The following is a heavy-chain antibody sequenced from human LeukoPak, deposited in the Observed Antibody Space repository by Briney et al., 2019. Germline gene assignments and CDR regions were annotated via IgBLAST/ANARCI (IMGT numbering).Heavy chain of an antibody. D-gene: IGHD3-9*01. CDR2: IRPTDGRT. J-gene: IGHJ5*02. CDR3: TRAINSWFDP. CDR1: GYTFINHY. V-gene: IGHV1-46*01. Sequence: ASVKISCKPSGYTFINHYIHWVRQAPGQGLEWMGVIRPTDGRTSYAQNFQGRLSMTSDTSTSTAYMELSSLRPEDTVMYYCTRAINSWFDPWGQGTPVSVSS.